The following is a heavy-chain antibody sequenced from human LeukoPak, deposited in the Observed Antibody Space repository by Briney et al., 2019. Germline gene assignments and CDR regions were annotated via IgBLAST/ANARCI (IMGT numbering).Heavy chain of an antibody. CDR2: IYYSGST. J-gene: IGHJ5*02. Sequence: SETLSLTCTVSGGSISSYYWSWIRQPPGKGLEWIGYIYYSGSTNYNPSLKSRVTTSVDTSKNQFSLKLSSVTAADTAVYYCARNHDFWSGYPNWFDPWGQGTLVTVSS. D-gene: IGHD3-3*01. V-gene: IGHV4-59*08. CDR1: GGSISSYY. CDR3: ARNHDFWSGYPNWFDP.